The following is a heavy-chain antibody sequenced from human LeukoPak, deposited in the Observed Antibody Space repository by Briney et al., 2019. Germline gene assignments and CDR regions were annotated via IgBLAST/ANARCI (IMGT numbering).Heavy chain of an antibody. CDR2: ISGSGGST. CDR1: GFTFSSYA. J-gene: IGHJ4*02. CDR3: AKDLVSYGVVITISPFDY. D-gene: IGHD3-3*01. Sequence: PGGSLRLSCAASGFTFSSYAMSWVRQAPGKGLEWVSAISGSGGSTYYADSVKGRFTISRDNSKNTLYLQMNSLRAEDTAVYYCAKDLVSYGVVITISPFDYWGQGTLVTVSS. V-gene: IGHV3-23*01.